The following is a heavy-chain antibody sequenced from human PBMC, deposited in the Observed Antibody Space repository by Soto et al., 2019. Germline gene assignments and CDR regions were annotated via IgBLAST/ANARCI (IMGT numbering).Heavy chain of an antibody. CDR1: GYTVTSYG. D-gene: IGHD1-1*01. Sequence: QVQLVQSGGEVKKPGASVKVSCKASGYTVTSYGISWVRQAPGQGLEWMGWISVHNGNTMYAQKLQGRATMTADTSTSTAYMELRSLTSDDTAVYYCARSGAYNWEFDYWGQGTLVTVSS. J-gene: IGHJ4*02. V-gene: IGHV1-18*01. CDR3: ARSGAYNWEFDY. CDR2: ISVHNGNT.